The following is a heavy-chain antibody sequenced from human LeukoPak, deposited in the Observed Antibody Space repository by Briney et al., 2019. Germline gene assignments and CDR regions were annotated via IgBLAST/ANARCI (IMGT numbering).Heavy chain of an antibody. Sequence: SETLSPTCAVYGGSFSGYYWSWIRRPPGKGLEWIGEINHSGSTNYNPSLKSRVTISVDTSKNQFSLKLSSVTAADTAVYYCARVVVVAATYYYYYGMDVWGQGTTVTVSS. V-gene: IGHV4-34*01. D-gene: IGHD2-15*01. CDR3: ARVVVVAATYYYYYGMDV. CDR2: INHSGST. J-gene: IGHJ6*02. CDR1: GGSFSGYY.